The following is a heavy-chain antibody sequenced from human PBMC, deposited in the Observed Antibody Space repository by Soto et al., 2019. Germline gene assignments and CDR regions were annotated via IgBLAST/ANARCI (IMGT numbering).Heavy chain of an antibody. CDR3: ARDEETRPYFYGMDV. Sequence: GGSLRLSCAASGFTFSSYSMNWVRQAPGKGLEWVSSVSGSSSYIYYADSVKGRFTISRDNAKNSLYLQMNSLRAEDSAVYYCARDEETRPYFYGMDVWGQGTSVTVFS. CDR1: GFTFSSYS. D-gene: IGHD6-6*01. V-gene: IGHV3-21*01. J-gene: IGHJ6*02. CDR2: VSGSSSYI.